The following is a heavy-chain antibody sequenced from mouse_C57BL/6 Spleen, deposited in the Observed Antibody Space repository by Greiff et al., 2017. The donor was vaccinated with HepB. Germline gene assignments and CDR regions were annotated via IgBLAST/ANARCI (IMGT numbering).Heavy chain of an antibody. V-gene: IGHV1-18*01. CDR1: GYTFTDYN. D-gene: IGHD2-3*01. Sequence: VQLQQSGPELVKPGASVKIPCKASGYTFTDYNMEWVKQSHGKGLEWIGDIDPNDGDTNYNQKFKGKATLTVDNASSTAYMELRSLTTEDTAVYDVARCYEDLYDICYWGKGPSVTAAS. CDR2: IDPNDGDT. CDR3: ARCYEDLYDICY. J-gene: IGHJ4*01.